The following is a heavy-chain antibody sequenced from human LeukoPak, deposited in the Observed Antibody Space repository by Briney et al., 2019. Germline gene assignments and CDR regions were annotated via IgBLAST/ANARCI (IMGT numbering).Heavy chain of an antibody. D-gene: IGHD5-18*01. CDR2: MNPNSGNT. Sequence: ASVKVSCKASGYTFTSYDINWVRQATGQGLEWMGWMNPNSGNTGYAQKFQGRVTMTRNTSISTAYMELSSLRSEDTAVYYCARRAEAPIQLWSDPYFDYWGQGTLVTVSS. CDR1: GYTFTSYD. CDR3: ARRAEAPIQLWSDPYFDY. V-gene: IGHV1-8*01. J-gene: IGHJ4*02.